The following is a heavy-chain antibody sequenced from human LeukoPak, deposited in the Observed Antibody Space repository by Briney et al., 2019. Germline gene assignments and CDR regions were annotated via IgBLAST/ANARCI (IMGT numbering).Heavy chain of an antibody. D-gene: IGHD3-10*01. CDR3: ARLYGSGSYYPSDY. V-gene: IGHV4-39*07. CDR1: GGSISSSPYY. Sequence: PSETLSLTCTVSGGSISSSPYYWGWIRQPPGKGLEWIGTIYYSGSTYYTPSLKSRVTISVDTSKNQFSLRVTSVTAADTAVYYCARLYGSGSYYPSDYWGQGTLVTVSS. J-gene: IGHJ4*02. CDR2: IYYSGST.